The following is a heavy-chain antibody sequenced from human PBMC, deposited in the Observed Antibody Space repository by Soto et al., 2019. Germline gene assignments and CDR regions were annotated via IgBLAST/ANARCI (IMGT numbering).Heavy chain of an antibody. J-gene: IGHJ5*02. CDR3: ARDRGWRDIVVVPAALHWFDP. Sequence: EVQLVESGGGLVQPGGSLRLSCAASGFTFSSYWMSWVRQAPGKGLEWVANIKQDGSEKYYVDSVKGRFTISRDNAKNSLYLQMNSRRAEDTAVYYCARDRGWRDIVVVPAALHWFDPWGQGTLVTVSS. D-gene: IGHD2-2*02. V-gene: IGHV3-7*03. CDR1: GFTFSSYW. CDR2: IKQDGSEK.